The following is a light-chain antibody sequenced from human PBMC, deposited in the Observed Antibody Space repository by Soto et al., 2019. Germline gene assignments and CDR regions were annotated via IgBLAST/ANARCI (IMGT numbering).Light chain of an antibody. CDR3: QQYNNWPGT. J-gene: IGKJ1*01. Sequence: EIVMTQSPATLSVSPGERATLSRRASQSVSSNLAWYQQKPGQAPRLLIYGASTRATGIPARFSGSGSGTEFTLTISSLQSEDFAVYSCQQYNNWPGTFGQGTKVDIK. CDR1: QSVSSN. V-gene: IGKV3-15*01. CDR2: GAS.